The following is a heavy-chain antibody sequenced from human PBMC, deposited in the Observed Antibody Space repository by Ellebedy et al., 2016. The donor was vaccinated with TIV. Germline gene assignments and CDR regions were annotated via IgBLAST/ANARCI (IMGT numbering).Heavy chain of an antibody. CDR2: FDPEDGEA. Sequence: AASVKVSCKVSGYTLTELSMHWVRQAPGKGLEWMGGFDPEDGEAIDAQKFQGRVTMTGDTSTDTADMEVTSLISEDTAVYYCATGLAWWELAFEYWGQGTLVIVSS. V-gene: IGHV1-24*01. CDR1: GYTLTELS. CDR3: ATGLAWWELAFEY. D-gene: IGHD4-23*01. J-gene: IGHJ4*02.